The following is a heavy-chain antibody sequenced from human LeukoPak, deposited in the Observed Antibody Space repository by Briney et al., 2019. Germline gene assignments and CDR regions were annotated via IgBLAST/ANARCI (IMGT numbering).Heavy chain of an antibody. J-gene: IGHJ5*02. Sequence: AESLTLTCAASGGTFSGYYMHWIRQPPGKGLEWIGEINHSGSTNYNPSLQSRVTISEDTSKSQVYLKLSSVAPAVPGVNCGARCPKYGDPRLNWFDRWGQGRLV. D-gene: IGHD4-17*01. V-gene: IGHV4-34*01. CDR1: GGTFSGYY. CDR2: INHSGST. CDR3: ARCPKYGDPRLNWFDR.